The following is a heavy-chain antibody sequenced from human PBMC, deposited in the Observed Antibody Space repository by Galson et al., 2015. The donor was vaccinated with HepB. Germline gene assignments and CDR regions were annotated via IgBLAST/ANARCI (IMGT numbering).Heavy chain of an antibody. D-gene: IGHD2-2*01. V-gene: IGHV5-10-1*01. CDR2: IDPSDSYT. CDR3: ARRLSSCNGTRCSQNHNYGLDV. CDR1: GYSFSTSW. Sequence: AEVKNPGQSLRISCKGSGYSFSTSWITWVRQMPGQGPEWMGRIDPSDSYTNYSPTFQGRVTMSIDKSISTAYLQWSSLQASDSAMYFCARRLSSCNGTRCSQNHNYGLDVWGQGTTVTVSS. J-gene: IGHJ6*02.